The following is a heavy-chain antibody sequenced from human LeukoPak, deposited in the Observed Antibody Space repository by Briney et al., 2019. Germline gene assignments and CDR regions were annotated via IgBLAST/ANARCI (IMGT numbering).Heavy chain of an antibody. Sequence: PETLPLTCTVSGGSISSYYWSWIRQPPGKGLEWIGYIYYSGSTNYNPSLKSRVTISVDTSKNQFSLKLSSVTAADTAVYYCIWNGDYWGQGTLVTVSS. CDR3: IWNGDY. V-gene: IGHV4-59*08. CDR1: GGSISSYY. CDR2: IYYSGST. J-gene: IGHJ4*02. D-gene: IGHD1-1*01.